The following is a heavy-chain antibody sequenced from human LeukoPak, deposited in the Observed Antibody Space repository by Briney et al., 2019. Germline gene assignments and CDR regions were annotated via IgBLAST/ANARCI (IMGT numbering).Heavy chain of an antibody. CDR1: GFAVSTNY. CDR2: IYSGGIT. CDR3: ARSDSIGYHFFDY. J-gene: IGHJ4*02. Sequence: GGSLRLSCAASGFAVSTNYMNWVRQAPGKGLEWVSIIYSGGITYYTDSVKGRFTISRDNSKNTLYLQMNSLRAEDTAVYYCARSDSIGYHFFDYWGQGTLVTVSS. V-gene: IGHV3-53*01. D-gene: IGHD3-22*01.